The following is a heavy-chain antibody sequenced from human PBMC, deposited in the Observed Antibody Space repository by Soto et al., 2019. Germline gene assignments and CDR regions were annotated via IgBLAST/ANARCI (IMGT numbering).Heavy chain of an antibody. CDR2: ASPDGTST. J-gene: IGHJ5*02. D-gene: IGHD4-17*01. V-gene: IGHV3-74*01. CDR3: TRHGSGDYFLFDP. Sequence: EVQLVESGGGLVQPGGSLRLSCAASGFPFSSFWMHWVRQAPGKGLEWVSRASPDGTSTSYADSVKGRFTISRDNAKNTLFMQMNSLRAEDTAVYYCTRHGSGDYFLFDPWGQGTLVTVSS. CDR1: GFPFSSFW.